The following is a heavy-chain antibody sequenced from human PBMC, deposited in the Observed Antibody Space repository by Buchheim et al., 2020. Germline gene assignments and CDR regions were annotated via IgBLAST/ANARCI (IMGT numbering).Heavy chain of an antibody. CDR1: GFTFDSYT. Sequence: EVQLLESGGGLVQPGGSLRLSCAASGFTFDSYTMSWVRQAPGKGLEWVSSISGGGTTYYAGSVKGRFTISRDNAKNTMSLQINSLRAEDTAIYYCAQGGGNWVSIFDYWGQGTL. V-gene: IGHV3-23*01. CDR3: AQGGGNWVSIFDY. CDR2: ISGGGTT. J-gene: IGHJ4*02. D-gene: IGHD7-27*01.